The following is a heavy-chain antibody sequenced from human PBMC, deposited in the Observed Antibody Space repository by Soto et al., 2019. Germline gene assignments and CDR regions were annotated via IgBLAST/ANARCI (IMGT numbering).Heavy chain of an antibody. J-gene: IGHJ4*02. Sequence: GGSLRLSCAASGFTFRSFDMSWAHQAPGKGLEWVSGISRSGGTTYYADSVKGRFTISRDNSKHTLYLQVNSLRAEDTAVYYCAKAPGSGWLFDYWGQGTLVTVSS. CDR1: GFTFRSFD. V-gene: IGHV3-23*01. D-gene: IGHD6-19*01. CDR2: ISRSGGTT. CDR3: AKAPGSGWLFDY.